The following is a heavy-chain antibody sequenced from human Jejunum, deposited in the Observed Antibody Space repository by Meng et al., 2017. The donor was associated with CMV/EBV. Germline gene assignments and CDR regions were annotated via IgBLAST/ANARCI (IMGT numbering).Heavy chain of an antibody. CDR2: IYSGGST. V-gene: IGHV3-53*01. CDR1: FSISNTY. CDR3: ARRPSVIPVSYYGMDV. Sequence: FSISNTYVSWVRQAPGKGLEFVSVIYSGGSTYYAASVKGRFTISRDNAQNTVFLQMNSLRTEDTAVYYCARRPSVIPVSYYGMDVWGQGTTVTVSS. D-gene: IGHD2-21*01. J-gene: IGHJ6*02.